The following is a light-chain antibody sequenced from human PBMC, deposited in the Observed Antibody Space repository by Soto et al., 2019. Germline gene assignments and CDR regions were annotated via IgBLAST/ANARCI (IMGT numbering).Light chain of an antibody. J-gene: IGLJ1*01. CDR2: EVS. Sequence: QSVLPQPASVSGSPGQSITLSCTGTSSDVGGYNYVSWYQQHPGKAPKLMIYEVSNRPSAVSNRFSGSKSGNTASLTISGLQAEDGADYYCSSYTSSSTLYVFGTGTKLTVL. CDR1: SSDVGGYNY. CDR3: SSYTSSSTLYV. V-gene: IGLV2-14*01.